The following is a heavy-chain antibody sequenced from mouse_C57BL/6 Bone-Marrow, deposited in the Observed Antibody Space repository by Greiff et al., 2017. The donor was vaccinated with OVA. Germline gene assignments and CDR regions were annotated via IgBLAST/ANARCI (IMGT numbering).Heavy chain of an antibody. J-gene: IGHJ1*03. CDR2: IRNKANGDTT. CDR3: SYSKTTYGYFDV. CDR1: GFTFTDYY. D-gene: IGHD2-5*01. V-gene: IGHV7-3*01. Sequence: EVHLVESGGGLVQPGGSLSLSCAASGFTFTDYYMSWVRQPPGKGLEWLGFIRNKANGDTTEYSVSVKGRFTISRDTTHSILYLQMNALRAEDSAAYYFSYSKTTYGYFDVWGTGTTVTVSA.